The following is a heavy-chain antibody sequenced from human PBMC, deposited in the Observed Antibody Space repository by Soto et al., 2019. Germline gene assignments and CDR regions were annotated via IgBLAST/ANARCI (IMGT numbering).Heavy chain of an antibody. D-gene: IGHD3-22*01. J-gene: IGHJ2*01. Sequence: GSLRLSCAASGLSFIDYAIHLFRHSPFKWLEWVAVIAHDGRNKYYADSVMGRVAISGDNSKNTVYLQMSSLRAEDTATYYCARGFYHDKTGSYWYFDLWGRGTLVTVSS. CDR3: ARGFYHDKTGSYWYFDL. V-gene: IGHV3-30*09. CDR2: IAHDGRNK. CDR1: GLSFIDYA.